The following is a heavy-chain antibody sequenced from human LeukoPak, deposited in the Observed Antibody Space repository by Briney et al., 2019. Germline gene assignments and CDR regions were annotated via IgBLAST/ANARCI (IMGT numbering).Heavy chain of an antibody. CDR1: GGSFSGYY. D-gene: IGHD3-16*02. CDR3: ARGRAARGGLRLGELSFPFDY. Sequence: SETLSLTCAVYGGSFSGYYWSWIRQPPGKGLEWIGEINHSGSTNYNPSLKSRVTISVDTSKNQFSLKLSSVTAADTAVYYCARGRAARGGLRLGELSFPFDYWGQGALVTVSS. J-gene: IGHJ4*02. V-gene: IGHV4-34*01. CDR2: INHSGST.